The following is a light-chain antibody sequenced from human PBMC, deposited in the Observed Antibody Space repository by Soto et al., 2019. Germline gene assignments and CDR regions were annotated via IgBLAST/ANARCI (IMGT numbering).Light chain of an antibody. CDR1: QSVSSNY. V-gene: IGKV3-20*01. CDR3: QQYGTSPGLFT. J-gene: IGKJ3*01. Sequence: EIVLTQSPGTLSLSPGERATLSCRASQSVSSNYLAWYQQKPGQAPRLLIYGASSRATGIPDRFSGSGSGTDFTLTINRLESEDFAVYYCQQYGTSPGLFTFGPGTKVDIK. CDR2: GAS.